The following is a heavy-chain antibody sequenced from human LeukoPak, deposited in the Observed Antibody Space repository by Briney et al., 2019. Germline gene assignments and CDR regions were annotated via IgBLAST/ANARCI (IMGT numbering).Heavy chain of an antibody. J-gene: IGHJ3*02. CDR1: GGSISSGGYS. CDR3: ARGGGFGELMKNAFDI. V-gene: IGHV4-30-2*01. D-gene: IGHD3-10*01. Sequence: SQTLSLTCAVSGGSISSGGYSWSWIRQPPGKGLERIGYIYHSGSTYYNPSLKSRVTISVDRSKNQFSLKLSSVTAADTAVYYCARGGGFGELMKNAFDIWGQGTMVTVSS. CDR2: IYHSGST.